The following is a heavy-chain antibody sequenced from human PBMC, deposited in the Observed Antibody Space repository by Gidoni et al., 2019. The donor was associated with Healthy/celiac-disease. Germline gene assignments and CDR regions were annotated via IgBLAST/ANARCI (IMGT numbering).Heavy chain of an antibody. Sequence: QVQLVESGGGVVQPGRSLRLSCAASGFPFSSYAMHWVRQAPGKGLEWVAVIAYDGSNKYYADSVKGRFTISRDNSKNTLYLQMNSLRAEDTAVYYCAREYSSSWYGGMDVWGQGTTVTVSS. V-gene: IGHV3-30-3*01. J-gene: IGHJ6*02. CDR1: GFPFSSYA. D-gene: IGHD6-13*01. CDR2: IAYDGSNK. CDR3: AREYSSSWYGGMDV.